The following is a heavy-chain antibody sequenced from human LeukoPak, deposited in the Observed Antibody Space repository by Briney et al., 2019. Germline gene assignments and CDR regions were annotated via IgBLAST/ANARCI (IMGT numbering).Heavy chain of an antibody. D-gene: IGHD1-1*01. J-gene: IGHJ4*02. CDR2: IYPTDSDT. Sequence: GESLKISCKGSGYSFSSYWIGWVRQMPGKGLEWMGIIYPTDSDTRYSPSFQGQVTISADKSISTAYLQGSTLRASDTAVYYCVRQLTTNPLFDSWGQGTLVTVSS. CDR1: GYSFSSYW. V-gene: IGHV5-51*01. CDR3: VRQLTTNPLFDS.